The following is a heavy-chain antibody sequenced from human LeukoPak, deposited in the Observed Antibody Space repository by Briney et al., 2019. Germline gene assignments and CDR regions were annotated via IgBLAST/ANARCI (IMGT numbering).Heavy chain of an antibody. Sequence: GGSLRLSCAASGFTFSSYSMNWVRQAPGKGLEWVSSISSISSYIYYADSVNGRFTISRDNAKNSLYLQMNRLRAEDTAVYYCARDSPYWELLREIDYWGQGTLVTVSS. CDR1: GFTFSSYS. D-gene: IGHD1-26*01. CDR3: ARDSPYWELLREIDY. J-gene: IGHJ4*02. CDR2: ISSISSYI. V-gene: IGHV3-21*01.